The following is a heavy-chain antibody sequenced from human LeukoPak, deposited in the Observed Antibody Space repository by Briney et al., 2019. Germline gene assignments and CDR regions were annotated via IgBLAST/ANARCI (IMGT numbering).Heavy chain of an antibody. D-gene: IGHD2-21*01. V-gene: IGHV4-31*03. CDR2: IYYSGST. CDR3: ARSVSWGLLVRDDAFDI. CDR1: GDSISSGGYY. Sequence: SETLSLTCTVSGDSISSGGYYWSWIRQHPGKGLEWIGYIYYSGSTYYNPSLKSRVTISIDASKNQFSLKLTSVTAADTAVYYCARSVSWGLLVRDDAFDIWGQGTMVTVSS. J-gene: IGHJ3*02.